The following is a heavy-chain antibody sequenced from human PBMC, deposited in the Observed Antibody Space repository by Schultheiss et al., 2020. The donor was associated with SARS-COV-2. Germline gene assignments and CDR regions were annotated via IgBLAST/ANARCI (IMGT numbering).Heavy chain of an antibody. CDR2: IYSCGST. D-gene: IGHD4-17*01. V-gene: IGHV3-NL1*01. CDR1: GFTFSSYG. J-gene: IGHJ5*02. Sequence: LSLTCAASGFTFSSYGMHWVRQAPGKGLEWVSVIYSCGSTYYADSVKGRFTISRDNSKNTLYLQMNSLRAEDTAVYYCARNGDLNWFDPWGQGTLVTVSS. CDR3: ARNGDLNWFDP.